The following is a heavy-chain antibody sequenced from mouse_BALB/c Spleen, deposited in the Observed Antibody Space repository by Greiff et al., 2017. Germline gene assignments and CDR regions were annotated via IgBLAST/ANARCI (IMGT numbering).Heavy chain of an antibody. J-gene: IGHJ3*01. V-gene: IGHV1S81*02. CDR3: TRMGDSSGYPFAY. Sequence: VQLQESGAELVKPGASVKLSCKASGYTFTSYYMYWVKQRPGQGLEWIGEINPSNGGTNFNEKFKSKATLTVDKSSSTAYMQLSSLTSEDSAVYYCTRMGDSSGYPFAYWGQGTLVTVSA. D-gene: IGHD3-2*01. CDR2: INPSNGGT. CDR1: GYTFTSYY.